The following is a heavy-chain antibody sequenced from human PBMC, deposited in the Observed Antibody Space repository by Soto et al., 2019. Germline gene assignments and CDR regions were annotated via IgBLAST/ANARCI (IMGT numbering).Heavy chain of an antibody. CDR2: IIPIFGTA. J-gene: IGHJ6*02. CDR1: GGTFSSYA. CDR3: ARDLHGGNSDYYYGMDV. Sequence: GASVKVSCKASGGTFSSYAISWVRQAPGQGLEWMGGIIPIFGTANYAQKFQGRVTITADESTSTAYMELSSLRSEDTAVYYCARDLHGGNSDYYYGMDVWGQGTTVTVCS. D-gene: IGHD2-21*02. V-gene: IGHV1-69*13.